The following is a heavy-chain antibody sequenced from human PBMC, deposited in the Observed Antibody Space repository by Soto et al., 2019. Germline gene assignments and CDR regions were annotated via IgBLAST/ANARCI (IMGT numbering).Heavy chain of an antibody. V-gene: IGHV4-61*03. Sequence: QLQLHESGPGLVKPSETLSLTCSVSGGSVISESFYWTWFRQPPGGGLEWIGYIYYDGATNYSPSLKSRVTISLDPSKNHLSLTLTSVTAADTAKYFCARVLPGIAASYDAFDIWGQGTMVTVSS. CDR2: IYYDGAT. J-gene: IGHJ3*02. CDR3: ARVLPGIAASYDAFDI. D-gene: IGHD6-25*01. CDR1: GGSVISESFY.